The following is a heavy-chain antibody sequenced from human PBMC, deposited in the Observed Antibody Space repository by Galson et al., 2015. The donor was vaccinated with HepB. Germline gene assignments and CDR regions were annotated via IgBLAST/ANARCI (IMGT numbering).Heavy chain of an antibody. CDR3: ARARKPPSRFSGYTSPFDY. D-gene: IGHD5-12*01. J-gene: IGHJ4*02. CDR2: IIPIFGTA. V-gene: IGHV1-69*13. CDR1: GGTFSSYA. Sequence: SVKVSCKASGGTFSSYAISWVRQAPGQGLEWMGGIIPIFGTANYAQKFQGRVTITADESTSTAYMELSSLRSEDTAVYYCARARKPPSRFSGYTSPFDYWGQGTLVTVSS.